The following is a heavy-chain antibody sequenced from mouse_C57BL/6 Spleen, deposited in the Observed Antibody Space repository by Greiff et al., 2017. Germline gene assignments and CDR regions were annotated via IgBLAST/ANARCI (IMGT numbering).Heavy chain of an antibody. CDR2: IDPSDSET. CDR3: ARGGSSGYLSLDY. D-gene: IGHD3-2*02. CDR1: GYTFTSYW. V-gene: IGHV1-52*01. J-gene: IGHJ4*01. Sequence: QVPLQQPGAELVRPGSSVKLSCKASGYTFTSYWMPWVKQRPIQGLEWIGTIDPSDSETPYHQKFHDKATLTVDKSSSTAYMQLSSLTSEDSSVDYCARGGSSGYLSLDYWCQGTSVTVSS.